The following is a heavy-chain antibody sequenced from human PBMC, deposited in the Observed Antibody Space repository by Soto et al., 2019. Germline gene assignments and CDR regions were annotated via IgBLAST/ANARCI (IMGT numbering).Heavy chain of an antibody. D-gene: IGHD1-26*01. V-gene: IGHV1-18*01. CDR1: GYTFTSYG. CDR3: ASARFSGTYLVH. J-gene: IGHJ4*02. CDR2: ISASSGNT. Sequence: QVQLVQSGAEVKKPGASVKVSCKASGYTFTSYGINWVRQAPGQGPEWMGWISASSGNTNYAQKLQDRVTMTTDTSTRTAYMELRSLRSDDTAVYYCASARFSGTYLVHWGQGTLVTVSS.